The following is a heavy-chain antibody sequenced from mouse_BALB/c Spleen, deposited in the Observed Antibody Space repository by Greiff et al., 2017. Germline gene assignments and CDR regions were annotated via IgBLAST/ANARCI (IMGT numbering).Heavy chain of an antibody. D-gene: IGHD1-1*01. CDR3: TRSYYGSSAPFDY. Sequence: QVQLQQSGAELVKPGASVKLSCKASGYTFTSYYMYWVKQRPGQGLEWIGEINPSNGGTNFNEKFKSKATLTVDKSSSTAYMQLSSLTSEDSAVYYCTRSYYGSSAPFDYWGQGTTLTVSS. V-gene: IGHV1S81*02. CDR2: INPSNGGT. J-gene: IGHJ2*01. CDR1: GYTFTSYY.